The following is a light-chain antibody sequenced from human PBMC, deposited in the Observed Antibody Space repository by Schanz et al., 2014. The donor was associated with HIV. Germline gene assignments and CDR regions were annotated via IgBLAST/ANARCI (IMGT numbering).Light chain of an antibody. CDR3: ATWDDRLNVWV. Sequence: QSVLTQAPSASGTPGQRVTISCSGSTSDFKTNAVLWYQQLPGAAPKLLIYNTYHRPSGVPDRFSGSKSGTSASLAISGLQSEDEADYYCATWDDRLNVWVFGGGTQLTVL. J-gene: IGLJ3*02. CDR2: NTY. V-gene: IGLV1-44*01. CDR1: TSDFKTNA.